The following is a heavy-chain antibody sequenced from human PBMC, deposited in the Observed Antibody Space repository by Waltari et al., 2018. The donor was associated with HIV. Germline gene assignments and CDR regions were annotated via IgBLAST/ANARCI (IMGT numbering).Heavy chain of an antibody. CDR1: GFTFSRYW. CDR2: INRDGINT. J-gene: IGHJ6*02. Sequence: EVQLVEYGGGLVKPGGSLRLSCAASGFTFSRYWMHWVLQAPGKGLVWVSGINRDGINTRYADSVKGRFTISRDNAKNTLYLQINSLRVEDTAVYYCARGQYYSMDVWGQGTTVTVSS. CDR3: ARGQYYSMDV. V-gene: IGHV3-74*01. D-gene: IGHD3-10*01.